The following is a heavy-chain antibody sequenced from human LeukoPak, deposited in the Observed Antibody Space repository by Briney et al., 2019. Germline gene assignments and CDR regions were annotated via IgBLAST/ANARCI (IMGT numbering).Heavy chain of an antibody. J-gene: IGHJ4*02. CDR1: GFTFSSYG. CDR2: IPYDGSDK. D-gene: IGHD2/OR15-2a*01. CDR3: RDPFDY. V-gene: IGHV3-30*02. Sequence: GGSLRLSCAASGFTFSSYGMHWVRQAPGKGLEWVAFIPYDGSDKFYADSVKGRFTISRDNSKNTLYLQMNSLRVEDTAVYYCRDPFDYWGQGTLVTVSS.